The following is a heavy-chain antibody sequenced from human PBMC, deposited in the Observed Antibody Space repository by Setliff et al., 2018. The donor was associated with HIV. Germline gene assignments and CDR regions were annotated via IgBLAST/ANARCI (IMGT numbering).Heavy chain of an antibody. D-gene: IGHD2-2*01. CDR3: ARDPGGLYCTSASCQGGCFDP. CDR2: IYSSGST. J-gene: IGHJ5*02. Sequence: ASETLSLTCTVSGASISSYYWSWIRQPPGKGLEWIGYIYSSGSTNYNPSLKSRVTISVETSKNQFSLKLNSVTAADTAVYYCARDPGGLYCTSASCQGGCFDPWGQGTLVTVSS. V-gene: IGHV4-59*01. CDR1: GASISSYY.